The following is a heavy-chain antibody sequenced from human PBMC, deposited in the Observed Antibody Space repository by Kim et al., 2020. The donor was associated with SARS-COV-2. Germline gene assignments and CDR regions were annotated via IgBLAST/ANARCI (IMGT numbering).Heavy chain of an antibody. CDR1: GFTFSSYA. CDR2: ISGSGGST. V-gene: IGHV3-23*01. Sequence: GGSLRLSCAASGFTFSSYAMSWVRQAPGKGLEWVSAISGSGGSTYYADSVKGRFTISRDNSKNTLYLQMNSLRAEDTAVYYCAKGPVRRSDNSGYDKRGGYWGQGTLVTVSS. J-gene: IGHJ4*02. CDR3: AKGPVRRSDNSGYDKRGGY. D-gene: IGHD5-12*01.